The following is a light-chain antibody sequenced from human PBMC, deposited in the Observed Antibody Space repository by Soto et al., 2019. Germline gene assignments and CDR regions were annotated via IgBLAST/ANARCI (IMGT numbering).Light chain of an antibody. J-gene: IGLJ1*01. CDR2: EVS. V-gene: IGLV2-8*01. Sequence: QSALTQPPSASGSPGQSVTISCTGTSSDVGGYNYVSWYQQHPGKAPKLMIYEVSKRPSGVPDRFSGSESGNTASLTVSGLQAEDEADYYCSSYAGSNNSYVFGTGTKLTVL. CDR3: SSYAGSNNSYV. CDR1: SSDVGGYNY.